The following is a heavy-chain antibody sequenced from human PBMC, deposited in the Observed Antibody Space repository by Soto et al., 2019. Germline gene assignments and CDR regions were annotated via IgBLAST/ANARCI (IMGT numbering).Heavy chain of an antibody. D-gene: IGHD3-3*01. J-gene: IGHJ5*02. Sequence: PGGSLRISCAASGFTFSSYGMHWVRQAPGKGLEWVAVIWYDGSNKYYADSVKGRFTISRDNSKNTLYLQMNSLRAEDTAVYYCARDRFTIFGVVGNNWFDPWGQGTLVTVSS. V-gene: IGHV3-33*01. CDR2: IWYDGSNK. CDR3: ARDRFTIFGVVGNNWFDP. CDR1: GFTFSSYG.